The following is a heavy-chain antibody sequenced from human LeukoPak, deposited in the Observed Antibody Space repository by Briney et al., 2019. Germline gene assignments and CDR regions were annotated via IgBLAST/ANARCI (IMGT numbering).Heavy chain of an antibody. CDR3: ASGVYPTSWFDP. Sequence: ASVKVSCTASGYTFTGYYMHWVRQAPGQGLEWMGWINPNSGGTNYAQKFQGRVNMPRDTSISTAYMELSRLRSDDTAVYYCASGVYPTSWFDPWGQGTLVTVSS. J-gene: IGHJ5*02. V-gene: IGHV1-2*02. D-gene: IGHD2-8*01. CDR1: GYTFTGYY. CDR2: INPNSGGT.